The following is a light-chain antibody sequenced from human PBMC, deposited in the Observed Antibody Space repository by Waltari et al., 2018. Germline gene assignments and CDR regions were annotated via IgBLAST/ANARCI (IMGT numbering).Light chain of an antibody. CDR3: GTWDTSLSARV. V-gene: IGLV1-51*01. CDR2: GNE. CDR1: TSNIGKNH. Sequence: QSVLTQPPSVSAAPGQEVTISCSGSTSNIGKNHVAWYQQLPGTAPKLLIYGNEKRPPGSPDRVSGSKADTSATLGITGLQTGDEADYYCGTWDTSLSARVFGDGTKLTVL. J-gene: IGLJ2*01.